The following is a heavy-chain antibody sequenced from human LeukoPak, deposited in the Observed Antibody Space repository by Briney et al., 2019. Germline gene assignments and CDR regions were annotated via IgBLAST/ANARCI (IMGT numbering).Heavy chain of an antibody. CDR1: GYTFTAYY. CDR2: MNPNSGGT. Sequence: ASVKVSCTTSGYTFTAYYIHWLRQAPGQGLEWMGWMNPNSGGTKYAQTFHGRATLTRDTSISTDYLELRSLTSDDMAVYFWASQGSTTSGWYPVHDWGQGTLVTVSS. CDR3: ASQGSTTSGWYPVHD. D-gene: IGHD6-19*01. J-gene: IGHJ4*02. V-gene: IGHV1-2*02.